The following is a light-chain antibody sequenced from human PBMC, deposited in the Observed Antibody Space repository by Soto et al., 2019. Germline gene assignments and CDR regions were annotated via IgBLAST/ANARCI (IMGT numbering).Light chain of an antibody. J-gene: IGLJ1*01. CDR1: IDDIGAYDY. Sequence: QSALTQPASVSGSPGQSVTISCTGTIDDIGAYDYVSWYQQRPGSAPQLIIYDVNNRPSGPSHRFSGPKSVHTAYLTISGLQSDDEATYHCSSYTSTYSLVFGTGTKLTVL. V-gene: IGLV2-14*03. CDR3: SSYTSTYSLV. CDR2: DVN.